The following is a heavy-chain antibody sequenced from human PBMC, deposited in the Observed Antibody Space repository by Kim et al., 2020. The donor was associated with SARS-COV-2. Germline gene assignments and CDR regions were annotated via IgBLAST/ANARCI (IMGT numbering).Heavy chain of an antibody. CDR1: GYTFTSYA. J-gene: IGHJ4*02. Sequence: ASVKVSCKASGYTFTSYAMHWVRQAPGQRLEWMGWINAGNGNTKYSQKFQGRVTITRDTSASTAYMELSSLRSEDTAVYYCARVGWGAVAGPNPFDYWGQGTLVTVSS. D-gene: IGHD6-19*01. V-gene: IGHV1-3*01. CDR2: INAGNGNT. CDR3: ARVGWGAVAGPNPFDY.